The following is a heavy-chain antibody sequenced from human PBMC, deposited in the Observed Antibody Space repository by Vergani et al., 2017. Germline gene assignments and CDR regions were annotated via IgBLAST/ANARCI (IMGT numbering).Heavy chain of an antibody. CDR1: GFTFSSYA. Sequence: QVQLVESGGGVVQPGRSLRLSCAASGFTFSSYAMHWVRQAPGKGLEWVAVISYDGSIKYYADSVKGRFTISRDNSKNTLYLQMNSLRAEDTAVYYWARNISADCSSTSCYSGAFDVWSQGTMVTVSS. J-gene: IGHJ3*01. V-gene: IGHV3-30-3*01. D-gene: IGHD2-2*02. CDR2: ISYDGSIK. CDR3: ARNISADCSSTSCYSGAFDV.